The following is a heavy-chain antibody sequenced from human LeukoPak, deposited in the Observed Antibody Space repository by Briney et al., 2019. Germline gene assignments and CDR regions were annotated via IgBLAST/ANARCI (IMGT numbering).Heavy chain of an antibody. V-gene: IGHV1-2*02. CDR2: INPNSGGT. D-gene: IGHD1-26*01. Sequence: ASVKVSCKASGYTFTGYYMHWVRQAPGQGLEWMGWINPNSGGTNYAQKFQGRVTMTRDTSISTAYMELSRLRSDDTAVYYRARGEWELPRGPLDYWGQGTLVTVSS. CDR3: ARGEWELPRGPLDY. CDR1: GYTFTGYY. J-gene: IGHJ4*02.